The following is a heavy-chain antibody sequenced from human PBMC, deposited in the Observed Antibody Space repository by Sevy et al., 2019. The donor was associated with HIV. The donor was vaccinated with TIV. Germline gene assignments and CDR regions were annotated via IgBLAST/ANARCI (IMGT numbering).Heavy chain of an antibody. CDR3: ARGPLRYCSSSSCYEGDYYYYGMDV. CDR2: IRYDGNNK. CDR1: GFTFSNYG. D-gene: IGHD2-2*01. V-gene: IGHV3-33*01. J-gene: IGHJ6*02. Sequence: GGSLRLSCAASGFTFSNYGIHWVRQAPGKGLEWVAVIRYDGNNKEYTDSVKGRFTISRDNSKNTLYLQVNSLRAEDTAVYYCARGPLRYCSSSSCYEGDYYYYGMDVWGQGTMVTVSS.